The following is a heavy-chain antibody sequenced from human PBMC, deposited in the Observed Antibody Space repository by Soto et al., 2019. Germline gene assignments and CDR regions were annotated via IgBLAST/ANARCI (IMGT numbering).Heavy chain of an antibody. CDR2: IYYSGST. CDR3: ARPLFGRGNWFDP. V-gene: IGHV4-59*01. Sequence: SETLSLTCTVSGGSISSYYWSWIRQPPGKGLEWIGYIYYSGSTNYNPSLKSRVTISVDTSKNQFSLKLSSVTAADTAVYYCARPLFGRGNWFDPWGQGTLVTV. D-gene: IGHD3-10*01. CDR1: GGSISSYY. J-gene: IGHJ5*02.